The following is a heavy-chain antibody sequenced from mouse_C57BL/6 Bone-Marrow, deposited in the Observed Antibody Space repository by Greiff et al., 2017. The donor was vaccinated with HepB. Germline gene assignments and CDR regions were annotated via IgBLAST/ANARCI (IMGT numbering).Heavy chain of an antibody. CDR1: GFTFSSYT. CDR2: ISGGGGNT. J-gene: IGHJ2*01. CDR3: ARRDDYDQYYFDY. D-gene: IGHD2-4*01. Sequence: EVMLVESGGGLVKPGGSLKLSCAASGFTFSSYTMSWVRQTPEKRLEWVATISGGGGNTYYPDSVKGRFTISRDNAKNTLYLQMSSLRSEDTALYYCARRDDYDQYYFDYWGQGTTLTVSS. V-gene: IGHV5-9*01.